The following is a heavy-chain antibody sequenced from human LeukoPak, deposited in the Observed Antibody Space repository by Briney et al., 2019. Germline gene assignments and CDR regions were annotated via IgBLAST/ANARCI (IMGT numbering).Heavy chain of an antibody. J-gene: IGHJ4*02. CDR3: AKSGDIVVVVAAVDY. Sequence: PGGSLRLSCAASGFTFSSYSMSWVRQAPGKGLEWVAFIRYDGSNKYYEDSVKGRFTISRDNSKNTLYLQMNSLRAEDTAVYYCAKSGDIVVVVAAVDYWGQGILVTVSS. CDR2: IRYDGSNK. D-gene: IGHD2-15*01. V-gene: IGHV3-30*02. CDR1: GFTFSSYS.